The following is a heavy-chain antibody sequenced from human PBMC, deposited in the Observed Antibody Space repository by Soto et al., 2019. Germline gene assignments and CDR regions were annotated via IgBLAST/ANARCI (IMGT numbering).Heavy chain of an antibody. CDR2: INHSGST. V-gene: IGHV4-34*01. J-gene: IGHJ4*02. CDR3: ARVGGKTIGAFDY. CDR1: GGSFSGYY. D-gene: IGHD3-10*01. Sequence: QVQLQQWGAGLLKPSETLSLTCAVYGGSFSGYYWSWIRQPPGKGLEWIGEINHSGSTNYNPSLTSRVTISEDTSKNQFSLKLSSVTAADTAVYYCARVGGKTIGAFDYWGQGTLVTVSS.